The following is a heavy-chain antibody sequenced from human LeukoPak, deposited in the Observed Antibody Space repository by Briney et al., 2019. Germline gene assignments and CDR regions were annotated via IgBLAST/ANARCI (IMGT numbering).Heavy chain of an antibody. CDR1: LYTLTGYY. V-gene: IGHV1-2*06. Sequence: ASVNVSFKPSLYTLTGYYIHWVRQAPGQRLEWMGRINPNSGGTNYAQKFQGRVTMTRDTSITTAYMELSSLSSDDTAVYYCARGPPTLGYCTSTSCLLDYWGQGTLVTVSS. CDR3: ARGPPTLGYCTSTSCLLDY. J-gene: IGHJ4*02. D-gene: IGHD2-2*01. CDR2: INPNSGGT.